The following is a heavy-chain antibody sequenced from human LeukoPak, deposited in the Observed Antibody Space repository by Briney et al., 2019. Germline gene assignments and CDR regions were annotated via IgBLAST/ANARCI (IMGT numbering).Heavy chain of an antibody. D-gene: IGHD5-18*01. Sequence: PGGSLRLACTASGFRFDDYGMTWIRQPPGKGLEWIGEINHTGRTYYNPSLKSRVTISVDTSKNQFSLKLSSVTAADTAVYYCARARARLWGFDYWGQGTLVTVSS. CDR1: GFRFDDYG. V-gene: IGHV4-34*01. CDR2: INHTGRT. J-gene: IGHJ4*02. CDR3: ARARARLWGFDY.